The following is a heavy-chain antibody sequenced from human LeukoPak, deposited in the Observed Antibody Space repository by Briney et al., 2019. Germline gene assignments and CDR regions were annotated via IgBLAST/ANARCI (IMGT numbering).Heavy chain of an antibody. Sequence: ASVTVSCKASGYTFTGYYMHWVRQAPGQGLEWMGWINPNSGGTNYAQKFQGWVTMTRDTSISTAYMELSSLRSEDTAVYYCATGDSSGWYRVYWGQGTLVTVSS. V-gene: IGHV1-2*04. CDR3: ATGDSSGWYRVY. CDR2: INPNSGGT. J-gene: IGHJ4*02. D-gene: IGHD6-19*01. CDR1: GYTFTGYY.